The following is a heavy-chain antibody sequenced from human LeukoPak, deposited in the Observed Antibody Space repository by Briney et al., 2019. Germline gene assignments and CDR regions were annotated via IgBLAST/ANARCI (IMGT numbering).Heavy chain of an antibody. CDR3: AKDSLYDSSGYYLTANFDY. Sequence: PGGSLRLSCAASGFTFSSYNMNWVRQAPGKGLEWVSAISGSGGSTYYADSVKGRFTISRDNSKNTLYLQMNSLRAEDTAVYYCAKDSLYDSSGYYLTANFDYWGQGTLVTVSS. CDR1: GFTFSSYN. J-gene: IGHJ4*02. CDR2: ISGSGGST. V-gene: IGHV3-23*01. D-gene: IGHD3-22*01.